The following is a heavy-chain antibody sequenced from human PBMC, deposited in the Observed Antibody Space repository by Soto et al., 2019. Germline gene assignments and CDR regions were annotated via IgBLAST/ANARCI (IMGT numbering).Heavy chain of an antibody. D-gene: IGHD1-26*01. CDR3: ARALYSGNYREDDAFDI. V-gene: IGHV3-53*04. J-gene: IGHJ3*02. CDR2: IYSGGST. Sequence: EVQLVESGGGLVQPGGSLRLSCAASGFTVSNYCMTWVRQAPGKGLEWVSLIYSGGSTYYADSVKGRFTISRHNSKNTLYLQMNSLRADDTAVYYCARALYSGNYREDDAFDIWGQGTMVTVSS. CDR1: GFTVSNYC.